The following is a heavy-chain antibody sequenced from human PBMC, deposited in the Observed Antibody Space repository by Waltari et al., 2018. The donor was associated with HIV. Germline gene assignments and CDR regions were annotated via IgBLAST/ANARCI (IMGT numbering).Heavy chain of an antibody. CDR2: IKPKRCGK. CDR1: GYTFTDNY. D-gene: IGHD2-2*01. V-gene: IGHV1-2*02. Sequence: QVELVQSGAEVKKPGASVKVSCKASGYTFTDNYIHWVRQAPGHGLEWRGGIKPKRCGKKHAKMFQGRVTMTGDTSMSTVYMEVSRLTADDTAVYYCARGGASTTPRDYNYYGLDVWGQGTTVTVSS. J-gene: IGHJ6*02. CDR3: ARGGASTTPRDYNYYGLDV.